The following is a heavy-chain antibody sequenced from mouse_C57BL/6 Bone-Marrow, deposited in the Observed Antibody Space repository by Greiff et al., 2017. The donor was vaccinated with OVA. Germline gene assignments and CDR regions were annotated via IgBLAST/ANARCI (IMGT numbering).Heavy chain of an antibody. Sequence: EVKLMESGGGLVKPGGSLKLSCAASGFTFSSYAMSWVRQTPEKRLEWVATISDGGSYTYYPDNVKGRFTISRDNAKNNLYLQMSHLKSEDTAMYYCAREGDDYDGNAMDYWGQGTSVTVSS. CDR3: AREGDDYDGNAMDY. J-gene: IGHJ4*01. D-gene: IGHD2-4*01. CDR1: GFTFSSYA. V-gene: IGHV5-4*01. CDR2: ISDGGSYT.